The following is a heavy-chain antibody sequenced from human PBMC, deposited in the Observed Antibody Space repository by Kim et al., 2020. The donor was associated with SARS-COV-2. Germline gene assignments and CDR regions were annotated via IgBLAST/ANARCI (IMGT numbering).Heavy chain of an antibody. CDR2: ISGSGGST. CDR3: AKTDDSSGFYGDAFDY. D-gene: IGHD3-22*01. CDR1: GFTFSSYA. J-gene: IGHJ4*02. Sequence: LSLTCAASGFTFSSYAMSWVRQAPGKGLEWVSAISGSGGSTYYADSVKGRFTISRDNSKNTLYLQMNSLRAEDTAVYYCAKTDDSSGFYGDAFDYWGQGTLVTVSS. V-gene: IGHV3-23*01.